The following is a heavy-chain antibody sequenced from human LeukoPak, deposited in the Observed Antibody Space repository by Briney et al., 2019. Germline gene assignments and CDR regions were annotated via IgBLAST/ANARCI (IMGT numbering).Heavy chain of an antibody. CDR1: GGSISSYY. D-gene: IGHD3-10*01. J-gene: IGHJ4*02. CDR2: IYYSGST. V-gene: IGHV4-59*12. CDR3: ARRRITMVRGVIDY. Sequence: SETLSLTCTVSGGSISSYYWSWIRQPPGKGLEWIGYIYYSGSTNYNPSLKSRVTISVDTSKNQFSLKLSSVTAADTAVYYCARRRITMVRGVIDYWGQGTLVTVSS.